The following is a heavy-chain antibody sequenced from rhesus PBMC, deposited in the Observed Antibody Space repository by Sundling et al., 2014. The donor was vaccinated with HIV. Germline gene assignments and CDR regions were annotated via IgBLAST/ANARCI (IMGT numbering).Heavy chain of an antibody. D-gene: IGHD2-2*01. CDR2: INGGGDNT. J-gene: IGHJ4*01. Sequence: EVQLVESGGGLVQPGGSLRLSCEASGFIFSNYGMYWVRQAPGKGLEWISAINGGGDNTYYADSVKGRFTISRDNSKNTFSLQMNSLRAEDTAVYYCAKDLFHCSSTTCWEDGYFDSWGQGVLVTVSS. CDR3: AKDLFHCSSTTCWEDGYFDS. V-gene: IGHV3S42*01. CDR1: GFIFSNYG.